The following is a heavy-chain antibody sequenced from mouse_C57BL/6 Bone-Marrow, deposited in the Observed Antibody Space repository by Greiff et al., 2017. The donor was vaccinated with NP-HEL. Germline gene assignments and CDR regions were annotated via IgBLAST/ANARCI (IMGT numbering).Heavy chain of an antibody. CDR2: ISSGSSTI. J-gene: IGHJ4*01. CDR1: GFTFSSFG. Sequence: EVHLVESGGGLVQPGRSRNLSCAASGFTFSSFGMHWVRQAPEKGLEWVAYISSGSSTIYYAGAVKGRFAISRDNPRNTLFLQMTSLRSEDTAIYYCARGIDYDMDYWGQGTSVTVSS. V-gene: IGHV5-17*02. CDR3: ARGIDYDMDY.